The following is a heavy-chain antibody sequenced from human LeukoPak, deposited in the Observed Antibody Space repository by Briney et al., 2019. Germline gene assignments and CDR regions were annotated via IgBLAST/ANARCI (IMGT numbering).Heavy chain of an antibody. Sequence: GGSLRLPCAASGFTVSNNYMSWVRQAPGKGLEWVSVLYTGGSTYYADSVKGRFTISRDNSENTLYLQMNSLRVEDTAVYFCARHHTGWGAEYYSDYWGQGTLVTVSS. CDR1: GFTVSNNY. CDR2: LYTGGST. D-gene: IGHD6-19*01. J-gene: IGHJ4*02. V-gene: IGHV3-66*04. CDR3: ARHHTGWGAEYYSDY.